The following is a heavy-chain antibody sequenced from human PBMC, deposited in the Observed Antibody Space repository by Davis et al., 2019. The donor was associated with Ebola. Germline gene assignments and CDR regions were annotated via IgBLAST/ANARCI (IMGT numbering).Heavy chain of an antibody. V-gene: IGHV4-39*07. D-gene: IGHD5-12*01. J-gene: IGHJ6*02. CDR1: GGSISSSSYY. CDR2: INHSGST. Sequence: MPSETLSLTCTVSGGSISSSSYYWSWIRQPPGRGLEWIGEINHSGSTNYNPSLKSRVTISVDTSKNQSSLKLSSVTAADTAVYYCARGEYSGYDWNYYYYYGMDVWGQGTTVTVSS. CDR3: ARGEYSGYDWNYYYYYGMDV.